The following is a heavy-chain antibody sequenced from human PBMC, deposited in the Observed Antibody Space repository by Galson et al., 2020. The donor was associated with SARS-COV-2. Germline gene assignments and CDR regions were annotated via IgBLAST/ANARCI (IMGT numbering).Heavy chain of an antibody. CDR3: ARLPLLDSCTGGSCYRFDY. D-gene: IGHD2-15*01. J-gene: IGHJ4*02. CDR2: MNPSSGNT. V-gene: IGHV1-8*01. Sequence: ASVKVSCEASGYTFTSYDINWVRQAAGQGLEWMGWMNPSSGNTGYAQKFQGRVTMTRDTSINTAYLELTSLTSDDTAMYYCARLPLLDSCTGGSCYRFDYWGQGSLVTVSS. CDR1: GYTFTSYD.